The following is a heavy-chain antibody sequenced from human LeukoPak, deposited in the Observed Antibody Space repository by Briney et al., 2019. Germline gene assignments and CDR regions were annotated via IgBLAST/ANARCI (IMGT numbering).Heavy chain of an antibody. D-gene: IGHD3-9*01. CDR3: ATAMGALRYFDWLRSGQAFDI. V-gene: IGHV4-34*01. J-gene: IGHJ3*02. Sequence: PSETLSLTCAVYGGSFSGYYWSWIRQPPGKGLEWIGEINHSGSTNYNPSLKSRVTISVDTSKNQFSLKLSSVTAADTAVYYCATAMGALRYFDWLRSGQAFDIWGQGTMVTVSS. CDR1: GGSFSGYY. CDR2: INHSGST.